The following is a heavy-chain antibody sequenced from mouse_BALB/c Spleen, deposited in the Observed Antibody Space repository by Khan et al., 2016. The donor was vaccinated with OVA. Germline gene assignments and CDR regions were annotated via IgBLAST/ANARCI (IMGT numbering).Heavy chain of an antibody. D-gene: IGHD1-1*02. Sequence: QVQLKQSGAELANPGASVKMSCKASGYTFTSYWIHWVKQRPGQGLEWIGYINPSTGYTEYNQKFKDKATLTTDKSSSTAYMQLSSLTSEDSAAYYCTRRGLFGIFVYWGQGTLVTVSA. V-gene: IGHV1-7*01. CDR2: INPSTGYT. CDR3: TRRGLFGIFVY. J-gene: IGHJ3*01. CDR1: GYTFTSYW.